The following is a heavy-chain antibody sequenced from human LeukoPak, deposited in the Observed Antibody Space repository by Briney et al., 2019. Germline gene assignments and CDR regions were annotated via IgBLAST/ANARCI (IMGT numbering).Heavy chain of an antibody. CDR2: INPNGGGT. CDR1: GYTFTGSY. J-gene: IGHJ3*02. CDR3: ARGDAFDI. Sequence: ASVKVSCKASGYTFTGSYVHWVRQAPGQGLEWMGWINPNGGGTNSAQEFQGRVTMTRDTSISTVYMELSGLRSDDTAVYYCARGDAFDIWGQGTMVTVSS. V-gene: IGHV1-2*02.